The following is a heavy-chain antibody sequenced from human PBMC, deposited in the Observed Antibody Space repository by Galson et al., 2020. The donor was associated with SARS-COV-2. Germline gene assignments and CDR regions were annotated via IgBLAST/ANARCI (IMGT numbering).Heavy chain of an antibody. D-gene: IGHD4-4*01. J-gene: IGHJ4*02. CDR3: ARDSQWGNDYNYLLF. Sequence: GESLKISCKASGYTYTSYYIHWVRQAPAQGLEWMGIINPIGGGTTYAQKFQGRVTMTRDTSTSTVYMELSSLRSEDTAVYYCARDSQWGNDYNYLLFCGQGTLVTVSS. CDR1: GYTYTSYY. CDR2: INPIGGGT. V-gene: IGHV1-46*01.